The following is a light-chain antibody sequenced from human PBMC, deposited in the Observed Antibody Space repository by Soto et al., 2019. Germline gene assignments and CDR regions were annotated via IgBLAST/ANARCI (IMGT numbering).Light chain of an antibody. Sequence: DIQMTQSPSILSASVGDRVTITCRASQSISSWLAWYQQKPGKAPNLLIHKASHLESGVPSRFSGSGSGTEFTLTISSLQPGDFATYYCQHYNTYPWTFGHGTKVEIK. V-gene: IGKV1-5*03. CDR2: KAS. CDR3: QHYNTYPWT. CDR1: QSISSW. J-gene: IGKJ1*01.